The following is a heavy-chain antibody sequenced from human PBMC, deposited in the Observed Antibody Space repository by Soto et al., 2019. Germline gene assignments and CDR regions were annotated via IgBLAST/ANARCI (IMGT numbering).Heavy chain of an antibody. CDR1: GYTFTGYY. Sequence: ASVKVSCKASGYTFTGYYMHWVRQAPGQGLEWMGWINPNSGGTNYAQKFQGWVTMTRDTSISTAYMELSRLRSDDTAVYYCARGLWFGELFYGMDVWGQGTTVTVSS. CDR2: INPNSGGT. CDR3: ARGLWFGELFYGMDV. D-gene: IGHD3-10*01. V-gene: IGHV1-2*04. J-gene: IGHJ6*02.